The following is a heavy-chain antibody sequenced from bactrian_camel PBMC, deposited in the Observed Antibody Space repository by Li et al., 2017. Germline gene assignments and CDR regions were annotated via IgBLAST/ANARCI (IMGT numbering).Heavy chain of an antibody. V-gene: IGHV3S7*01. D-gene: IGHD1*01. J-gene: IGHJ4*01. CDR2: ISSGGWVT. CDR1: GFTFSSYG. Sequence: HVQLVESGGGLVQPGESLRLSCAASGFTFSSYGMSWVRQAPGKGLEWVASISSGGWVTWYSAFAKGRSTISRDNAKSTLSLRMDSLKPEDTAMYYCANLGSGIARLWGQGTQVTVS. CDR3: ANLGSGIARL.